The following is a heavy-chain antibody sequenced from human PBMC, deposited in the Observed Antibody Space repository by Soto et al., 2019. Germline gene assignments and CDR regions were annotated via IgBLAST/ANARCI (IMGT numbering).Heavy chain of an antibody. CDR2: IYHSGST. J-gene: IGHJ1*01. Sequence: SETLSLTCAVSGGSISSGGYSWSWIRQPPGKGLEWIGYIYHSGSTYYNPSLKSRVTISVDRSKNQFSLKLSSVTAADTAVYYCARGTSYCGGDCSSFQHWGQGTLVTV. CDR3: ARGTSYCGGDCSSFQH. CDR1: GGSISSGGYS. V-gene: IGHV4-30-2*01. D-gene: IGHD2-21*02.